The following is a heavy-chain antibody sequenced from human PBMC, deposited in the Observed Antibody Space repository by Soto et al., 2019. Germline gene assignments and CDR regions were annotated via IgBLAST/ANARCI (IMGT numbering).Heavy chain of an antibody. Sequence: PGKGLQCVSSISGSGGNIYYAESVKGRFTISRDNSKNTLYLQMTSLSSEDSAVYYCVKVSGYCTGGSCFSYFDYWGQGTPVTVSS. CDR3: VKVSGYCTGGSCFSYFDY. V-gene: IGHV3-64D*06. J-gene: IGHJ4*02. CDR2: ISGSGGNI. D-gene: IGHD2-15*01.